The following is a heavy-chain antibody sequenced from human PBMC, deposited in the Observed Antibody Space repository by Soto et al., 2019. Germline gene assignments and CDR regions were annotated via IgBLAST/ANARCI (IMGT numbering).Heavy chain of an antibody. J-gene: IGHJ1*01. CDR3: ARWAGSEDYGGKGLQH. D-gene: IGHD4-17*01. Sequence: QVQLVQSGAEVKKPGSSVKVSCKASGGTFSSYAISWVRQAPGQGLEGLGGIIPIFGTANYAQKFQGRVTITADESTSTAYMELSSLRSEDTAVYYCARWAGSEDYGGKGLQHWGQGTLVTVSS. CDR1: GGTFSSYA. CDR2: IIPIFGTA. V-gene: IGHV1-69*12.